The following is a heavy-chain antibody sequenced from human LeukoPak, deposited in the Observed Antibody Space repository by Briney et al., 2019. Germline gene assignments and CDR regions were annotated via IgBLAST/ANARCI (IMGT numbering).Heavy chain of an antibody. V-gene: IGHV3-21*01. CDR2: ISSGSSHI. Sequence: GGSLRLSCAASGFIFSTHSMSWVRQSPGKGLEWVSSISSGSSHIYYADSMKGRFTIPRDNARNSLFLQMNSLRAEDTAVYYCVRDFRTQLDGYSPPYHFDYWGQGALVTVSS. J-gene: IGHJ4*02. CDR3: VRDFRTQLDGYSPPYHFDY. D-gene: IGHD5-24*01. CDR1: GFIFSTHS.